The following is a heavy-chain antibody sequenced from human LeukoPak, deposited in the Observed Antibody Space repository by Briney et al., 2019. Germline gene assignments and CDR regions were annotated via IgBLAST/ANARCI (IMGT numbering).Heavy chain of an antibody. CDR2: IDGSGGTT. V-gene: IGHV3-23*01. D-gene: IGHD3-10*01. CDR3: AKYYYGSGNYYCFDQ. Sequence: GGSLRLSCAASGFTFSNYAMTWVRQAPEKGLEWVSSIDGSGGTTYYADSVKGRFTVSRDKSENTLYLQMNSLRAEDMAVYYCAKYYYGSGNYYCFDQWGQGTLVTVSS. CDR1: GFTFSNYA. J-gene: IGHJ4*02.